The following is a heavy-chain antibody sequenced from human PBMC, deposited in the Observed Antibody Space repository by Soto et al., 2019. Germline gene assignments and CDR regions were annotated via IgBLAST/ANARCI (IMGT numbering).Heavy chain of an antibody. Sequence: QVHLVESGGGVAQPGRSLRLSCAASGFTFSSYGMYWVRQAPGKGLEWVGVIWYDGSNKYYGDSVKGRFTISRDNSKNTLYLQMSSLRAEDTAVYYCAREPYSNYVMDVWGQGTTVTVSS. CDR3: AREPYSNYVMDV. CDR2: IWYDGSNK. D-gene: IGHD4-4*01. J-gene: IGHJ6*02. V-gene: IGHV3-33*08. CDR1: GFTFSSYG.